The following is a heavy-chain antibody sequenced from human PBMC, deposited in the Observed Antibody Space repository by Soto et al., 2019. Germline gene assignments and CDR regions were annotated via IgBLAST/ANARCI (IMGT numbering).Heavy chain of an antibody. CDR2: IYYSGST. CDR3: ARSRYSGYGLDY. D-gene: IGHD5-12*01. V-gene: IGHV4-31*03. CDR1: GGSISSGGYY. Sequence: TLSLTCTVSGGSISSGGYYWSWIRQHPGKGLEWIGYIYYSGSTYYNPPLKSRVTISVDTSKNQFSLKLSSVTAADTAVYYCARSRYSGYGLDYWGQGTLVTVSS. J-gene: IGHJ4*02.